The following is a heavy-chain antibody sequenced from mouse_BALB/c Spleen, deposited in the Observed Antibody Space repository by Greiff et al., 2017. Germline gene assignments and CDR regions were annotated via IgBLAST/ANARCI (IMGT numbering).Heavy chain of an antibody. CDR2: IWSGGST. V-gene: IGHV2-2*02. CDR1: GFSLTSYG. Sequence: VKLMESGPGLVAPSQSLSITCTVSGFSLTSYGVSWVRQPPGKGLEWLGVIWSGGSTDYNAAFISRLSISKDNSKSQVFFKMNSLQANDTAIYYCAREEYFDVWGAGTTVTVSS. J-gene: IGHJ1*01. CDR3: AREEYFDV.